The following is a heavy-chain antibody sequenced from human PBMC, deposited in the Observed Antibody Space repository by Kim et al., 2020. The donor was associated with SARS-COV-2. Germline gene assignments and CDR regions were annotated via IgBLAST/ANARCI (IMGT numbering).Heavy chain of an antibody. V-gene: IGHV3-7*01. D-gene: IGHD6-19*01. J-gene: IGHJ4*02. CDR1: GFKFGAYW. CDR3: VRGDVNSGDS. CDR2: IDLDGSEK. Sequence: GGSLRLSCTVSGFKFGAYWMSWVRQAPGKGLEWVANIDLDGSEKNYGDSVRGRFTISRDNAKDSLYLQMNSLRVEDTAVYYCVRGDVNSGDSWGQGNLVA.